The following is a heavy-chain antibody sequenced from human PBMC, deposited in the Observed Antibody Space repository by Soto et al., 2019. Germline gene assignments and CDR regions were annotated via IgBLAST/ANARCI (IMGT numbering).Heavy chain of an antibody. V-gene: IGHV3-33*01. Sequence: GGSMKLACAASGVTFNTYGIHWVRQAPGKGLEWVAVIWHDGSNKYYADSVKGRFTISRDNSKNTLYLEMNSLRAEDTAVYYCARAVGPFDYWGQGTLVTVSS. CDR1: GVTFNTYG. CDR2: IWHDGSNK. D-gene: IGHD1-26*01. CDR3: ARAVGPFDY. J-gene: IGHJ4*02.